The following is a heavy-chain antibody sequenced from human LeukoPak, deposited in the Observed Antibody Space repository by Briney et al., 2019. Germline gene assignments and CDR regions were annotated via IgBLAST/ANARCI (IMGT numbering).Heavy chain of an antibody. CDR2: IYPGDSDT. CDR3: ARVGKGIAVAGTPFDY. Sequence: GESLKISCKGSGYSFTSYWIGWVRQMPGKGLEWMGLIYPGDSDTRYSPSFQGQVTISADKSISTAYLQWSSLKASDTAMYYCARVGKGIAVAGTPFDYWGQGTLVTVSS. V-gene: IGHV5-51*01. D-gene: IGHD6-19*01. CDR1: GYSFTSYW. J-gene: IGHJ4*02.